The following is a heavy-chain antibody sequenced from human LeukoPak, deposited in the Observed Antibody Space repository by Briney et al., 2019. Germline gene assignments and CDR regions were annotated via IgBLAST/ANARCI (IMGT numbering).Heavy chain of an antibody. D-gene: IGHD3-22*01. CDR2: ISYDGSNK. J-gene: IGHJ4*02. CDR1: GFTFSSYG. Sequence: GGSLRLSCAGSGFTFSSYGMHWVRQAPGKGLEWVSVISYDGSNKYCADSVKGRFTISRDNSKNTLYLQMNSLRAEDTAVYYCANPGPPANYDGSVFFDYGGQEPLVPVSS. CDR3: ANPGPPANYDGSVFFDY. V-gene: IGHV3-30*18.